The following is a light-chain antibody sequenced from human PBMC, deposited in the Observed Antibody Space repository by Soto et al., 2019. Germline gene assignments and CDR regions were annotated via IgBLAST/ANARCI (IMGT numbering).Light chain of an antibody. Sequence: EIVLTQSPGTLSLSPGERATRSCRASQSVSSSYLAWYQQKPGQAPRLLIYGASSRATGIPARFSGSGFPTAFTLTISSLEPEDFAVYYRHQYDSSPLTFGGGAKVEIK. CDR1: QSVSSSY. J-gene: IGKJ4*01. CDR3: HQYDSSPLT. CDR2: GAS. V-gene: IGKV3-20*01.